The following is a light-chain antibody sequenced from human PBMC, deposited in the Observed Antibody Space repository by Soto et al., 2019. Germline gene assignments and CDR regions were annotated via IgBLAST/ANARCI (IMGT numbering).Light chain of an antibody. Sequence: DIQMTQSPSSLSASVGDRVTISCRASQGISDYLSWFQQKPGEAPKLLINTASTLQSGVSIRFSGAGSRTHFSLTISGLQPEDSATYYCQQTYSFPWTFGQGTRVDIK. V-gene: IGKV1-39*01. CDR2: TAS. J-gene: IGKJ1*01. CDR1: QGISDY. CDR3: QQTYSFPWT.